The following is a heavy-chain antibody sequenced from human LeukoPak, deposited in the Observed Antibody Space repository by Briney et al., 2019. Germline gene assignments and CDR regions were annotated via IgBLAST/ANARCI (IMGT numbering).Heavy chain of an antibody. D-gene: IGHD3-10*01. CDR3: ARDYYGSGSYSTDY. CDR2: INPNSGAT. J-gene: IGHJ4*02. Sequence: ASVKVSCKSSGYTFTGYQIHWVRQAPGQGLEWMGWINPNSGATNYAQEFQGRVTVTRDTSIGTAYMELSRLRSDDTAVYYCARDYYGSGSYSTDYWGQGTLVTVSS. V-gene: IGHV1-2*02. CDR1: GYTFTGYQ.